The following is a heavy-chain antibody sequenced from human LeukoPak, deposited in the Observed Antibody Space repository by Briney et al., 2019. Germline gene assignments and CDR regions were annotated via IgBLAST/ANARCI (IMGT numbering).Heavy chain of an antibody. V-gene: IGHV1-2*02. J-gene: IGHJ5*02. Sequence: ASVKVSCKVSGYTLTELSMHWVRQAPGQGLEWMGWINPNSGGTNYAQKFQGRVTMTRDTSISTAYMELSRLRSDDTAVYYCARGLPAQRYGSGRHNWFDPWGQGTLVTVSS. CDR3: ARGLPAQRYGSGRHNWFDP. D-gene: IGHD3-10*01. CDR2: INPNSGGT. CDR1: GYTLTELS.